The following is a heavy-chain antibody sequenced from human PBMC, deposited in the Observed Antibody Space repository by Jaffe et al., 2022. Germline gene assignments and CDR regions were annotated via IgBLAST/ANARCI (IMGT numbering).Heavy chain of an antibody. CDR1: GGSISSYY. CDR3: ARSSPSRAFDI. Sequence: QVQLQESGPGLVKPSETLSLTCTVSGGSISSYYWSWIRQPPGKGLEWIGYIYYSGSTNYNPSLKSRVTISVDTSKNQFSLKLSSVTAADTAVYYCARSSPSRAFDIWGQGTMVTVSS. V-gene: IGHV4-59*01. J-gene: IGHJ3*02. CDR2: IYYSGST.